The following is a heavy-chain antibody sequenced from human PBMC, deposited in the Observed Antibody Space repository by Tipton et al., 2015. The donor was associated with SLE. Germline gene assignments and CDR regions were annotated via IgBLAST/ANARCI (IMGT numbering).Heavy chain of an antibody. Sequence: TLSLTCAVYGGSFSGYYWSWIRQPPGKGLEWIGEINHSGSTSYNPSLKSRVTISVDTSKNQFSLKLSSVTAADTAVYYCARVAGWIEDAFDIWGQGTMVTVSS. J-gene: IGHJ3*02. CDR1: GGSFSGYY. CDR3: ARVAGWIEDAFDI. V-gene: IGHV4-34*01. CDR2: INHSGST. D-gene: IGHD2-2*03.